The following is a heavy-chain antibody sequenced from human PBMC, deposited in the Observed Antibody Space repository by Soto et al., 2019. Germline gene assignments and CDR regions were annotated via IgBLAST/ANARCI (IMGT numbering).Heavy chain of an antibody. CDR2: IYWDDDK. Sequence: QITLKESGPTLVKPTQTLTLTCTFSGFSLSTSGVSVGWIRQPPGKALEWLALIYWDDDKRYSPSLKSRLTIPKDTSKNQVVLTMTNMDPVDTATYYCAHRLSAGYLHPWGQGTLVTVSS. D-gene: IGHD6-13*01. J-gene: IGHJ5*02. CDR3: AHRLSAGYLHP. CDR1: GFSLSTSGVS. V-gene: IGHV2-5*02.